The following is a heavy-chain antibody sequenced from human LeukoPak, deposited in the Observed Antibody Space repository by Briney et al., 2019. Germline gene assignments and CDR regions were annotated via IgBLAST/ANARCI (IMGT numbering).Heavy chain of an antibody. V-gene: IGHV3-48*04. CDR2: ICSSGTTT. Sequence: GGSLRLSCAASGFTFSSYSMNWVRQAPGEGPEWISYICSSGTTTYYADSVKGRFTISRDNAENSLYLQMNSLRAEDTAVYYCARVNYVSSGWGAPFDNWGQGTLVTVSS. J-gene: IGHJ4*02. CDR1: GFTFSSYS. D-gene: IGHD3-16*01. CDR3: ARVNYVSSGWGAPFDN.